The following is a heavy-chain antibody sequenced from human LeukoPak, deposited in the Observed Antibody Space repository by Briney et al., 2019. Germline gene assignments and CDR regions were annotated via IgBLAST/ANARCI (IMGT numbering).Heavy chain of an antibody. J-gene: IGHJ4*02. CDR1: GFTFDNYG. D-gene: IGHD2-2*01. CDR3: AKGKGTNWYASLDY. V-gene: IGHV3-23*01. Sequence: PGGSLRLSCVFSGFTFDNYGMTWVRQAPGKGLEWVSSISGSGGNTYYAASVKGRFTISRDNSKNTVCLLMNNTRTEDSAVYHCAKGKGTNWYASLDYWGRGTLVTVSS. CDR2: ISGSGGNT.